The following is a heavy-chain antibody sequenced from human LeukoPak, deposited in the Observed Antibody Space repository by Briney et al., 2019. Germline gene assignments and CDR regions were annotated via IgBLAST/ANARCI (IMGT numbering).Heavy chain of an antibody. Sequence: ASVKVSCKASGYTFTNYYMHWVRQAPGQGLEWMGIINPRGGSTSYAQKFQGRVTMTRDTSTSTVYMELSSLRSEDTAVYYCARAGGSYSFDYWGQGTLVTVSS. CDR3: ARAGGSYSFDY. D-gene: IGHD3-10*01. V-gene: IGHV1-46*01. CDR2: INPRGGST. CDR1: GYTFTNYY. J-gene: IGHJ4*02.